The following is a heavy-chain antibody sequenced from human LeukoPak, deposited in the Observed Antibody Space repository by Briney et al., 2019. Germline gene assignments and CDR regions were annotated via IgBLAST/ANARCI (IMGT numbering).Heavy chain of an antibody. D-gene: IGHD2-2*01. V-gene: IGHV3-23*01. Sequence: GGSLRLSCAASGFSFSNYAMNWVRQAPGKGLEWVSLISGSGGGTYYADSVKGRFTISRIITNNILYMQMNTMRAEDTAVYYCARDAGYYSSLYYFDFWGQGTLVTVSS. CDR1: GFSFSNYA. J-gene: IGHJ4*02. CDR2: ISGSGGGT. CDR3: ARDAGYYSSLYYFDF.